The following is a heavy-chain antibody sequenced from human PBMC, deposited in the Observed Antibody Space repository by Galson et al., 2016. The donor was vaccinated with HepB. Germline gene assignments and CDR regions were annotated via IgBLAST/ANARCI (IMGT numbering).Heavy chain of an antibody. V-gene: IGHV3-30*18. Sequence: SLRLSCAASGFTFSSYGMHWVRQAPGKGLEWVAVISYDGSNKYYADSVKGRFTIPRDNSKNTLYLQMNSLRAEDTAVYYCAKDRSYGYFGSGGMDVGGQGTTVTVPS. J-gene: IGHJ6*02. CDR1: GFTFSSYG. D-gene: IGHD3-10*01. CDR2: ISYDGSNK. CDR3: AKDRSYGYFGSGGMDV.